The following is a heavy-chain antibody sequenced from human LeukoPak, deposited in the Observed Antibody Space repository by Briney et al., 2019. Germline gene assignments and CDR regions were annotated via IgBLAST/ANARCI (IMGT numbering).Heavy chain of an antibody. D-gene: IGHD6-13*01. CDR3: ATVTAAGSWFDP. Sequence: ASVKVSCKVSGYTLTELSMHWVRQAPGKGLEWMGGFDPEDGETIYAQKFQGRVTMTEDTSTDTAYMELSSLRSEDTAVYYCATVTAAGSWFDPWGQGTPVTVSS. CDR1: GYTLTELS. J-gene: IGHJ5*02. V-gene: IGHV1-24*01. CDR2: FDPEDGET.